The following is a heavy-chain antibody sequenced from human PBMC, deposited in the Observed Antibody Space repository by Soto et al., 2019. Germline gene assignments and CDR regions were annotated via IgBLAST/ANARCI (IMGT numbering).Heavy chain of an antibody. CDR3: AIERRTSSLWFDP. CDR2: ITPTFGAV. CDR1: GGTFSSSA. J-gene: IGHJ5*02. V-gene: IGHV1-69*12. D-gene: IGHD3-16*01. Sequence: QVQLVQSGAEVKKVGFSVKVSCKASGGTFSSSAMSWLRQAPGQGLEWMGGITPTFGAVNYAQKFQGRLTITADQCTDTAYMELSSLTSEDSAVYYCAIERRTSSLWFDPWGQGTLVTVSS.